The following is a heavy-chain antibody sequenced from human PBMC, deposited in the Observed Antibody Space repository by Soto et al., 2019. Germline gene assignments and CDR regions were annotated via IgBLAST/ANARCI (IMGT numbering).Heavy chain of an antibody. Sequence: QVQLQESGPGLVKPSETLSLTCTVSGGSVSSGSYYWSWIRQPPGKGLEWIGYIYHSGSTNYNPRLQGRGTIAVDTPKNQFSLKLSSVTAADTAVYYCARGRPGIAAAGNNWFDPWGQGTLVTVSS. CDR3: ARGRPGIAAAGNNWFDP. J-gene: IGHJ5*02. CDR1: GGSVSSGSYY. D-gene: IGHD6-13*01. V-gene: IGHV4-61*01. CDR2: IYHSGST.